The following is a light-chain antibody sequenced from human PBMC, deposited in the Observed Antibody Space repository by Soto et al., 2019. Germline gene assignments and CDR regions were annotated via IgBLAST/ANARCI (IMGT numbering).Light chain of an antibody. J-gene: IGKJ1*01. CDR1: QSIGSW. Sequence: DIQMTQSPSTLSASVGDRVTITCRASQSIGSWLAWYQQKPGKAPKLLIYKASSLESGVPSRFSGSGSGTEFTLTISSLQPDDFASYYCQQYGSYSTWTFGQGPKVEIK. V-gene: IGKV1-5*03. CDR3: QQYGSYSTWT. CDR2: KAS.